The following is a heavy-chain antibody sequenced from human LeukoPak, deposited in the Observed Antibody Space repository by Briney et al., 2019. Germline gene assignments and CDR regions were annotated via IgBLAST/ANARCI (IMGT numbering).Heavy chain of an antibody. D-gene: IGHD4-23*01. J-gene: IGHJ4*02. CDR3: ATGAHTVGTLDY. Sequence: ASLKVSCKASGYTFTSYDINWGRQAPGQGLEWVGWMNPNSGNTGYAQKFQGRVTMTRNTSISPAYMELSSLRSEDTAVYYCATGAHTVGTLDYWGQGTLVTVSS. CDR2: MNPNSGNT. CDR1: GYTFTSYD. V-gene: IGHV1-8*01.